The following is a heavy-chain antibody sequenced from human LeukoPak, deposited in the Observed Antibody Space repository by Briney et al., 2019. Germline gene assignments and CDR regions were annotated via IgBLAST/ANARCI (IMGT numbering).Heavy chain of an antibody. J-gene: IGHJ4*02. CDR3: ARDRTREGFDY. D-gene: IGHD1-14*01. CDR1: GGSISSYY. Sequence: SETLFLTCTVSGGSISSYYWSWIRQPPGKGLEWIGYIYYSGSTNYNPSLKSRVTISVDTSKNQFSLKLSSVTAADTAVYYCARDRTREGFDYWGQGTLVTVSS. V-gene: IGHV4-59*01. CDR2: IYYSGST.